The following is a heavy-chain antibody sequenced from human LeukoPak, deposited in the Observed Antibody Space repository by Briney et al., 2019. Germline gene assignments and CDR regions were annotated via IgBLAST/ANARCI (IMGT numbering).Heavy chain of an antibody. CDR1: GGSISSYY. D-gene: IGHD4-17*01. J-gene: IGHJ4*02. CDR3: ARCTVTDYFDY. V-gene: IGHV4-4*07. CDR2: ISGSGSA. Sequence: SETLSLTCTVSGGSISSYYWSWIRQAAGKGLEWIGRISGSGSADYNASLKSRVTISVDTSKNQFSLKLSSVTAADTAVYYCARCTVTDYFDYWGQGTLVTVSS.